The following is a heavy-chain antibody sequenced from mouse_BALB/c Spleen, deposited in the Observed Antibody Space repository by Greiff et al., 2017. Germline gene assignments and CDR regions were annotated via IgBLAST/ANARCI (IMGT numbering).Heavy chain of an antibody. CDR1: GFNIKDYY. D-gene: IGHD1-1*01. CDR2: IDPENGNT. V-gene: IGHV14-1*02. Sequence: EVQLQQSGAELVRPGALVKLSCKASGFNIKDYYMHWVKQRPEQGLEWIGWIDPENGNTIYDPKFQGKASITADTSSNTAYLQLSSLTNEDSAVYYCTRENYYGSSSLAYWGQGTLVTVSA. CDR3: TRENYYGSSSLAY. J-gene: IGHJ3*01.